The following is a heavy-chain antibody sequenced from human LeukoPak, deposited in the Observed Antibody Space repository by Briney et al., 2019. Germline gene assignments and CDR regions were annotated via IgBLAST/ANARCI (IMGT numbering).Heavy chain of an antibody. J-gene: IGHJ6*02. D-gene: IGHD6-13*01. Sequence: GSSVKVSCKASGGTFSSYAISWVRQAPGQGLEWMGRIIPILGIANYAQKFQGRVTITADKSTSTAYMELSSLRSEDTAVYYCARGGPHSSSWPGYYYGMDVWGQGTTVTVSS. CDR3: ARGGPHSSSWPGYYYGMDV. CDR2: IIPILGIA. V-gene: IGHV1-69*04. CDR1: GGTFSSYA.